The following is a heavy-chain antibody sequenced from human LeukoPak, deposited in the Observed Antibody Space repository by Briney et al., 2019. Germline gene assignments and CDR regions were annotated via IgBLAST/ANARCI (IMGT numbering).Heavy chain of an antibody. CDR1: GGSISSGGYY. Sequence: SETLSLTCTVSGGSISSGGYYWSCNRQHPGKGLEWIGYFYYSGSTYYNPSLKSRVTISVDTTKKQFSLKLSSVTAADTAVYYCARTNEYYFDYWGQGTLVTVSS. CDR3: ARTNEYYFDY. J-gene: IGHJ4*02. V-gene: IGHV4-31*03. CDR2: FYYSGST.